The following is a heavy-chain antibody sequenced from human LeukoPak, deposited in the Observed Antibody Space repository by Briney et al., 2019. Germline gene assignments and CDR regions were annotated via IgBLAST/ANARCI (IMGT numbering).Heavy chain of an antibody. CDR1: GFTFSDYY. V-gene: IGHV3-11*04. D-gene: IGHD3-10*02. CDR3: AELGITMIGGV. CDR2: ISSGGSTI. Sequence: GGSLRLSCAASGFTFSDYYMSWIRQAPGKGLEWVLYISSGGSTIHHADSVKGRFTISRDNAKDSLYLQRNSLRAEDTAVYYCAELGITMIGGVWGKGTTVTISS. J-gene: IGHJ6*04.